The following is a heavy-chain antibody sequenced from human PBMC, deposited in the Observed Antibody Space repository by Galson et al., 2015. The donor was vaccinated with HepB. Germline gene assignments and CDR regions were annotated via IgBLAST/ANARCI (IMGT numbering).Heavy chain of an antibody. V-gene: IGHV1-2*04. CDR1: GYTFTGYY. Sequence: SVKVSCKASGYTFTGYYMHWVRQAPGQGLEWIGWINPNSGGTNYAQKFQGWVTMTRDTSISTAYMELSSLRSEDTAVYYCARDAGVVCSSTSCYDSNYYGMDVWGQGTTVTVSS. D-gene: IGHD2-2*01. CDR3: ARDAGVVCSSTSCYDSNYYGMDV. CDR2: INPNSGGT. J-gene: IGHJ6*02.